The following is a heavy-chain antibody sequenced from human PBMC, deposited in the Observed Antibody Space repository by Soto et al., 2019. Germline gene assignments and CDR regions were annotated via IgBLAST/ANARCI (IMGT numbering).Heavy chain of an antibody. CDR3: ARDVDIVVVPPRNGMDV. D-gene: IGHD2-2*03. J-gene: IGHJ6*02. Sequence: PGGSLRLSCAASGFTFSSYAMHWVRQAPGKGLEWVAAISYDGSNKYYADSVKGRFTISRDNSKNTLYLQMNSLRAEDTAVYYCARDVDIVVVPPRNGMDVWGQGTTVTVSS. V-gene: IGHV3-30-3*01. CDR1: GFTFSSYA. CDR2: ISYDGSNK.